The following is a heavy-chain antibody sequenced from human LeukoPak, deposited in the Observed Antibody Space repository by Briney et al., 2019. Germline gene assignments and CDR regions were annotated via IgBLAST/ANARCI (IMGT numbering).Heavy chain of an antibody. J-gene: IGHJ6*03. V-gene: IGHV3-30*04. Sequence: GGSLRLSCAASGFTFSSYAMHWVRQAPGKGLEWVAVISYDGSNKYYADSVKGRFTISRDNSKNTLYLQMNSLRAEDTAVYYCARDGRVVAATGVYYYYYYMDVWGKGTTVTVSS. CDR1: GFTFSSYA. CDR3: ARDGRVVAATGVYYYYYYMDV. CDR2: ISYDGSNK. D-gene: IGHD2-15*01.